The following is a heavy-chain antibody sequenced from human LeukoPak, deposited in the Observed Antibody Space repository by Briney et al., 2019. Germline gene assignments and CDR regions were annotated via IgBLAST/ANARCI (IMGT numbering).Heavy chain of an antibody. CDR2: MNPNSGNT. D-gene: IGHD4-17*01. J-gene: IGHJ4*02. Sequence: ASVKVSCKASGYTFTSYDINWVRQATGQGLEWMGWMNPNSGNTGYAQKVQGRVTITRNTSISTAYMELSSLRSEDTAVYYCARVGTVTLYYFDYWGQGTLVTVSS. V-gene: IGHV1-8*03. CDR1: GYTFTSYD. CDR3: ARVGTVTLYYFDY.